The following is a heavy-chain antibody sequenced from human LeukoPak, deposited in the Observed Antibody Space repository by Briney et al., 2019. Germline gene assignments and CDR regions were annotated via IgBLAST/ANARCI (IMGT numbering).Heavy chain of an antibody. J-gene: IGHJ4*02. D-gene: IGHD1-26*01. CDR2: IYISGST. CDR1: GGSISSFY. CDR3: ARATPGRLARFDY. Sequence: SETLSLTCSVSGGSISSFYCSWTRQPAGNGLEWIGRIYISGSTNYSPSLKSRVTMSIDTSKNQFSLKLSSVTAADTAVYYCARATPGRLARFDYWGQGTLVTVSS. V-gene: IGHV4-4*07.